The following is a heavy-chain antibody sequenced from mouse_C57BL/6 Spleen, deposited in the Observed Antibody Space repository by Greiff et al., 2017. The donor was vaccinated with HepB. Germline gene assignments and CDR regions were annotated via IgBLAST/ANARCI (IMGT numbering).Heavy chain of an antibody. J-gene: IGHJ1*03. CDR2: INYDGSST. V-gene: IGHV5-16*01. CDR1: GFTFSDYY. Sequence: EVQVVESEGGLVQPGSSMKLSCTASGFTFSDYYMAWVRQVPEKGLEWVANINYDGSSTYYLDSLKSRFIISRDNAKNILYLQMSSLKSEDTATYYCARDGYYYGSSYGYFDVWGTGTTVTVSS. D-gene: IGHD1-1*01. CDR3: ARDGYYYGSSYGYFDV.